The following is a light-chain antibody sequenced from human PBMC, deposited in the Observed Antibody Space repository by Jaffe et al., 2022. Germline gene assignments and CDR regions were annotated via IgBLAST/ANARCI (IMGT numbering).Light chain of an antibody. V-gene: IGKV1-NL1*01. Sequence: DIQMTQSPSSLSASVGDRVTITCRASQGISNSLAWYQQKAGKAPKLLLYAASRLESGVPSRFSGSGSGTDYTLTISSLQPEDFATYYCQQYYFTPPYTFGQGTKLEI. CDR2: AAS. CDR1: QGISNS. CDR3: QQYYFTPPYT. J-gene: IGKJ2*01.